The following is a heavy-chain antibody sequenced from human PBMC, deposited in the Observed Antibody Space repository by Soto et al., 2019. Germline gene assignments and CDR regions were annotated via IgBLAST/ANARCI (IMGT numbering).Heavy chain of an antibody. CDR2: ISAYNGNT. Sequence: ASVKVSCKASGYTFTSYGISWVRQAPGQGLEWMGWISAYNGNTNYAQKLQGRVNMTTDKSMTTAYMDLRSLRSDDTAVYYCARDGLPEQQWLSSYFDYWGQGTLVTVSS. CDR1: GYTFTSYG. J-gene: IGHJ4*02. CDR3: ARDGLPEQQWLSSYFDY. V-gene: IGHV1-18*01. D-gene: IGHD6-19*01.